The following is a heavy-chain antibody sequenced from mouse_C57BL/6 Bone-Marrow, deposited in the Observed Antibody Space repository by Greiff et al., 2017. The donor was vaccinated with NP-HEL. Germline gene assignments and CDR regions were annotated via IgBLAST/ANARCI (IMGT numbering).Heavy chain of an antibody. CDR2: ISNLAYSI. J-gene: IGHJ2*01. V-gene: IGHV5-15*01. CDR3: ARHHYGNYFDY. D-gene: IGHD2-1*01. Sequence: EVMLVESGGGLVQPGGSLKLSCAASGFTFSDYGMAWVRQAPRKGPEWVAFISNLAYSIYYADTVTGRFTISRENAKNTLYLEMSSLRSEDTAMYYCARHHYGNYFDYWGQGTTLTVAS. CDR1: GFTFSDYG.